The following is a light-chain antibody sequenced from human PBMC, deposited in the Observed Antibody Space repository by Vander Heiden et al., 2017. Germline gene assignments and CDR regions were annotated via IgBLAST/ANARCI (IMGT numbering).Light chain of an antibody. Sequence: DIQMTPSPSSVSASVGDRVTITCRASQDINNWLAWYQQKPGKAPKLLIFDTSNLESGVPSRFSGSGSGTDFTLTISSLQPEDYATYYCQQANSFPRTFGPGTKVDIK. CDR2: DTS. J-gene: IGKJ3*01. CDR3: QQANSFPRT. CDR1: QDINNW. V-gene: IGKV1-12*01.